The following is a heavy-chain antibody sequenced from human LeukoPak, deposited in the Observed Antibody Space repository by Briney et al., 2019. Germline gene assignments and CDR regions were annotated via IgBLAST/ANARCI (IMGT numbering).Heavy chain of an antibody. Sequence: GGSLRLSCAASGLTFSSYEMNWVRQAPGRGLEWGSYISGSGVTMYYADPVKGRFTISRDHSKNTLLLQMNTLRPEDTAVYYCAKDCGPLDPRRHYDSEYWGQGTLVTVSS. D-gene: IGHD3-10*01. J-gene: IGHJ4*02. CDR3: AKDCGPLDPRRHYDSEY. V-gene: IGHV3-23*01. CDR1: GLTFSSYE. CDR2: ISGSGVTM.